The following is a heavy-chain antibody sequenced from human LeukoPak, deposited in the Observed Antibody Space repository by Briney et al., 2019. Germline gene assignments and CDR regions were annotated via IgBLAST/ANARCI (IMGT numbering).Heavy chain of an antibody. CDR3: ARLFGGADILTGYIKRYKSDDGYYYYYYMDV. Sequence: GESLKISCKGSGYSFTSYWIGWVRQMPGKGLEWMGIIYPGDSDTRYSPSFQGQVTISADKSISTAYLQWSSLKASDTAMYYCARLFGGADILTGYIKRYKSDDGYYYYYYMDVWGKGTTVTVSS. J-gene: IGHJ6*03. D-gene: IGHD3-9*01. CDR1: GYSFTSYW. CDR2: IYPGDSDT. V-gene: IGHV5-51*01.